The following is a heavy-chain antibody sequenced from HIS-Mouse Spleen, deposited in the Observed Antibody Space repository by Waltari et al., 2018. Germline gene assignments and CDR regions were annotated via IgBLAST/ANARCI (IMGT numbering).Heavy chain of an antibody. J-gene: IGHJ4*02. V-gene: IGHV4-39*07. CDR1: GGSISSSSYY. Sequence: QLQLQESGPGLVKPSETLSLTCTVSGGSISSSSYYWGWVRQPPGKGLEWIGGIYYGGSTYYNPSLKSRVTISVDTSKNQFSLKLSSVTAADTAVYYCAEANPDYYFDYWGQGTLVTVSS. CDR3: AEANPDYYFDY. CDR2: IYYGGST.